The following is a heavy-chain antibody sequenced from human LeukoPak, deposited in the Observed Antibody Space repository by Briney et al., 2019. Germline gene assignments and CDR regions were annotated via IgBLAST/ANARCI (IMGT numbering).Heavy chain of an antibody. CDR2: ISSSGSTI. Sequence: GGSLRLSCAASGFTFINAWMNWVRQAPGKGLEWVSYISSSGSTIYYADSVKGRFTISRDNAKNSLYLQMNSLRAEDTAVYYCAKEFSIGAFDIWGQGTMVTVSS. D-gene: IGHD2-15*01. CDR1: GFTFINAW. CDR3: AKEFSIGAFDI. V-gene: IGHV3-11*04. J-gene: IGHJ3*02.